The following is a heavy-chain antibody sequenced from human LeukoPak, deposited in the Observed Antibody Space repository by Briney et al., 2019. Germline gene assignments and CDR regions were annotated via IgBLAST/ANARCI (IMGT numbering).Heavy chain of an antibody. CDR2: IIPIFGTA. V-gene: IGHV1-69*05. J-gene: IGHJ3*02. Sequence: ASVKVSCKASGGTFSSYAISWVRQAPGQGLEWMGGIIPIFGTANYAQKLQGRVTMTTDTSTSTAYMELRSLRSDDTAVYYCASTGASWDDAFDIWGQGTMVTVSS. CDR3: ASTGASWDDAFDI. D-gene: IGHD2-2*01. CDR1: GGTFSSYA.